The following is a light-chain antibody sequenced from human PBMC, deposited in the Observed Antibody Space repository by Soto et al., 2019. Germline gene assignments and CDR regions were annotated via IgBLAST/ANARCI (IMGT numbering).Light chain of an antibody. CDR2: KAS. CDR1: QSISSW. J-gene: IGKJ2*01. CDR3: QQYNSYPMYT. V-gene: IGKV1-5*03. Sequence: DFQMTQSPSTLSASVGDRVTITCRASQSISSWLAWYQQKPGKAPKLLIYKASSLESGVPSRFSGSGSGTEFTLTISSLQPDDFATYYCQQYNSYPMYTFGQGTKLEIK.